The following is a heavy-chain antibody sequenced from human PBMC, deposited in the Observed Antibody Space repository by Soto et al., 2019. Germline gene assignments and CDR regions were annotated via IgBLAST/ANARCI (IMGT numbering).Heavy chain of an antibody. CDR1: GGTFTTNP. J-gene: IGHJ4*02. CDR2: TSTTFGSE. CDR3: ARRQSAGFHRYFDS. V-gene: IGHV1-69*06. Sequence: QVQLVQSGAEVTMPGSSVKVSCKASGGTFTTNPLSWVRQAPGQGLEWMGGTSTTFGSESSSQTFHGKLTVTADKSTNTAYMELSNLTSGDTAVDYYARRQSAGFHRYFDSWGQGTLVTVSS. D-gene: IGHD1-1*01.